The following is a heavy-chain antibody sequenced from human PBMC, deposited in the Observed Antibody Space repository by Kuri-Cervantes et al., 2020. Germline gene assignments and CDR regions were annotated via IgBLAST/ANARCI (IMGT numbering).Heavy chain of an antibody. CDR1: GFTFSSYG. V-gene: IGHV3-30*03. D-gene: IGHD6-19*01. CDR2: ISYDGSNK. CDR3: TRGSSSGWTQYFDY. Sequence: GESLKISCAVSGFTFSSYGMHWVRQAPGKGLEWVAVISYDGSNKYYADSVKGRFTISRDNSKNTLYLQMNSLRAEDTAVYYCTRGSSSGWTQYFDYWGQGTLVTVSS. J-gene: IGHJ4*02.